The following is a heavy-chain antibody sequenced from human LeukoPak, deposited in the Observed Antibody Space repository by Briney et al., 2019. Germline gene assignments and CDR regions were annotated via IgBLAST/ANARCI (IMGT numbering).Heavy chain of an antibody. CDR1: GFSFSSHW. D-gene: IGHD3-22*01. CDR2: IKQDGSDK. V-gene: IGHV3-7*01. Sequence: GGSLTLSCVASGFSFSSHWMAWVRQAPGKGLEWVANIKQDGSDKSCADSVKGRFSISRDNARNSLYLQMNSLRAEDTAVYYCAREYDSSDQRIDYWGQGTLVTVSS. J-gene: IGHJ4*02. CDR3: AREYDSSDQRIDY.